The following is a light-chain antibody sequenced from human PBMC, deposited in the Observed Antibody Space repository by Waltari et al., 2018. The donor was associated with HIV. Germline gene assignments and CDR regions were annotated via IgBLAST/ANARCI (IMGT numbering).Light chain of an antibody. V-gene: IGLV8-61*01. J-gene: IGLJ3*02. CDR3: VLYMGSGIWV. CDR1: SGSVSTSYY. CDR2: STN. Sequence: QTVVTQEPSFSVSPGGTVTLTCGLSSGSVSTSYYPSWYQQTPGQAPRKLIYSTNTRSSGVPDRFSGSILGNKAALTITGAQADDESDYYCVLYMGSGIWVFGGGTKLTVL.